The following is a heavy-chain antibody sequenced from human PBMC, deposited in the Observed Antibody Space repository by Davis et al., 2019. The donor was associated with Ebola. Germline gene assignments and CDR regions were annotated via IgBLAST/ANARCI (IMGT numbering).Heavy chain of an antibody. CDR2: IIPIFGAA. J-gene: IGHJ4*02. CDR1: GGTFSSYT. D-gene: IGHD3-3*01. Sequence: SVKVSCKASGGTFSSYTISWVRQAPGQGLEWMGGIIPIFGAANYAQKFQGRVMITADESTSTAYMELSSLRSEDTAVYYCARDHWDFWSGYYGYWGQGTLVTVSS. V-gene: IGHV1-69*13. CDR3: ARDHWDFWSGYYGY.